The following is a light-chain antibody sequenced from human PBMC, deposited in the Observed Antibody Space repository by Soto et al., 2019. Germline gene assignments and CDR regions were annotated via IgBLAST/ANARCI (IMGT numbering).Light chain of an antibody. J-gene: IGLJ2*01. V-gene: IGLV1-40*01. CDR3: QSYDSSLSVV. Sequence: QSVLTQPPSVSGAPGQRVTISCTGSSSNIGAGYDVHWYQQLPGTAPKLLIYGNSNRPSGVPDRLSGSKSGTSASLAITGLHAEDEADYYCQSYDSSLSVVFGGGTKLTVL. CDR2: GNS. CDR1: SSNIGAGYD.